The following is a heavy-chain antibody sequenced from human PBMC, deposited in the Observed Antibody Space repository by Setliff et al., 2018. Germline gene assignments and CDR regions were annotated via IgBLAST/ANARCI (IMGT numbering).Heavy chain of an antibody. CDR1: GGSISSSSYY. CDR2: IYYSGST. D-gene: IGHD3-16*02. V-gene: IGHV4-39*02. J-gene: IGHJ3*02. CDR3: ARDLYDYVWGTYRYHDAFDI. Sequence: SETLSLTCTVSGGSISSSSYYWGWIRQPPGKGLEWIGSIYYSGSTYYNPSLKSRVTISVDTSKNHFSLKLSSVTAADTAVYYCARDLYDYVWGTYRYHDAFDIWGQGTMVTVS.